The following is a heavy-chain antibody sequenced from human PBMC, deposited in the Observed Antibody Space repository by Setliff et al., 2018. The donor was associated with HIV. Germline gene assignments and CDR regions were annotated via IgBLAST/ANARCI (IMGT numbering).Heavy chain of an antibody. Sequence: SLRLSCAASGFTFSSYAMSWVRQAPGKGLEWVSAISGSGGSTYYADSVKGRFTISRDNSKNTLYLQMNSLRAEDTAVYYCAKDYYDFVWGSSLAYWGQGTLVTVSS. V-gene: IGHV3-23*01. CDR2: ISGSGGST. J-gene: IGHJ4*02. CDR1: GFTFSSYA. D-gene: IGHD3-16*01. CDR3: AKDYYDFVWGSSLAY.